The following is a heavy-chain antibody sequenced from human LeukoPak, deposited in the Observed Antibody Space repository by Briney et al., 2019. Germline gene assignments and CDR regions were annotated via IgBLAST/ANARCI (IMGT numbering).Heavy chain of an antibody. Sequence: SETLSLTCAVYGGSFSRYYWSWIRQPPGKGLEWIGEINHSGSTNYNPSLKSRVTISVDTSKNQFSLKLSSVTAADTAVYYCARAKAVAGPMGSWGQGTLVTVSS. CDR1: GGSFSRYY. J-gene: IGHJ5*02. V-gene: IGHV4-34*01. CDR2: INHSGST. CDR3: ARAKAVAGPMGS. D-gene: IGHD6-19*01.